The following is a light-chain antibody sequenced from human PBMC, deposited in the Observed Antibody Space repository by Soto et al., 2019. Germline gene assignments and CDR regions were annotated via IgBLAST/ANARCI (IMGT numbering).Light chain of an antibody. CDR2: SAS. CDR3: QQGHSTPYT. V-gene: IGKV1-39*01. CDR1: QNIRTY. Sequence: DIQMTQSPYSLSASVGDSVPITCRASQNIRTYLNWYQQKPGRAPKLLTHSASALPSGVPSRFSGSGSGTEFTLTMSGLQPEDFATYYCQQGHSTPYTFGQGTKVDIK. J-gene: IGKJ2*01.